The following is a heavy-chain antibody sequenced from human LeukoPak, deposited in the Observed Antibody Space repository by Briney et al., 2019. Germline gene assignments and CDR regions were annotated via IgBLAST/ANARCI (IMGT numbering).Heavy chain of an antibody. CDR1: GGTFSSYA. J-gene: IGHJ5*02. D-gene: IGHD2-21*01. CDR3: ARDGGASWLFDP. CDR2: IIPILGIA. Sequence: SVKVSCKASGGTFSSYAISWVRQAPGQGLEWMGRIIPILGIANYAQKFQGRVTITADKSTSTAYMELSSLRSEDTAVYYCARDGGASWLFDPWGQGTLVTVSS. V-gene: IGHV1-69*04.